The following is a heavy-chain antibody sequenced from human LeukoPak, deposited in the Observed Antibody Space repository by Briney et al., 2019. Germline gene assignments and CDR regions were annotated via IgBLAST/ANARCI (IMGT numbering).Heavy chain of an antibody. CDR1: GYTFTSYY. Sequence: ASVKVSCKASGYTFTSYYMHWVRQAPGQGLEWMGIINPSGGSTSYAQKFQGRVTMTRDMSTSTVYMELSSLRSEDTAVYYCARDGDYGAYEDVFDYWGQGTLVTVSS. J-gene: IGHJ4*02. V-gene: IGHV1-46*01. CDR2: INPSGGST. CDR3: ARDGDYGAYEDVFDY. D-gene: IGHD4-17*01.